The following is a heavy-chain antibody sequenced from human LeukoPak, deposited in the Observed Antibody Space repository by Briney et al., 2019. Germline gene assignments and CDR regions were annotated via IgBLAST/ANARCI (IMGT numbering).Heavy chain of an antibody. V-gene: IGHV3-48*03. Sequence: GGSLRLSCAASGFTFSSYEMNWVRQAPGKGLEWVSYISSSGSTIYYADSVRGRFTNSRDNAKNSLYLQMNSLRAEDTAVYYCARPSRGVIPYYWGQGTLVTVSS. CDR2: ISSSGSTI. CDR3: ARPSRGVIPYY. CDR1: GFTFSSYE. D-gene: IGHD3-10*01. J-gene: IGHJ4*02.